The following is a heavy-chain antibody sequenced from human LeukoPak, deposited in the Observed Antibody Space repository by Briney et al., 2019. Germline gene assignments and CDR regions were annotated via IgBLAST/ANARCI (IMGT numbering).Heavy chain of an antibody. CDR2: ISGSGGST. V-gene: IGHV3-23*01. J-gene: IGHJ3*02. CDR3: AEDGLGYYDGMRDAFDI. D-gene: IGHD3-22*01. Sequence: GGSLRLSCAASGFTFSSYAMSWVRQAPGKGLEWVSAISGSGGSTYYADSVKGRFTISRDNSKNTLYLQMNSLRAEDTAVYYCAEDGLGYYDGMRDAFDIWGQGTMVTVSS. CDR1: GFTFSSYA.